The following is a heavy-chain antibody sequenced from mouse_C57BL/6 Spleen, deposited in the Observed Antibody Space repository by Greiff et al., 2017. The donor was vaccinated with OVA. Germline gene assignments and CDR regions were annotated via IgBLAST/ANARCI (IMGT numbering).Heavy chain of an antibody. Sequence: VQLQQSGAELVKPGASVKLSCTASGFNFTDYYMHWVKQRPVHGLEWIGRIDPEAGGTEYAPKFQGKAILTADTSSNTAYLQLSSLTSEDTAVYYCARYSYSAMDYWGQGTSVTVSS. J-gene: IGHJ4*01. CDR1: GFNFTDYY. CDR2: IDPEAGGT. CDR3: ARYSYSAMDY. V-gene: IGHV14-2*01.